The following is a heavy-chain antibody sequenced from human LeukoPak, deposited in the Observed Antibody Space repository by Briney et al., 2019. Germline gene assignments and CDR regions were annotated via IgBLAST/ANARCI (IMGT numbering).Heavy chain of an antibody. J-gene: IGHJ3*02. CDR3: ARDLGGYCSSSSCFYAFDI. CDR2: INAGNGNT. Sequence: ASVKVSCKASGYTFTSYAIHWVRQAPGQRLEWMGWINAGNGNTKYSQKFQGGVTITRDTSASTAYMELSSLRSEDTAVYYCARDLGGYCSSSSCFYAFDIWGQGTMVTVSS. D-gene: IGHD2-2*01. V-gene: IGHV1-3*01. CDR1: GYTFTSYA.